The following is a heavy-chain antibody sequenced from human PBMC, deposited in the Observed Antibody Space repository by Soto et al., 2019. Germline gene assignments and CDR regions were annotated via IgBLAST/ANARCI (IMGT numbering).Heavy chain of an antibody. CDR1: GFTFDDYT. CDR2: ISWDGGST. D-gene: IGHD3-22*01. CDR3: AKDQMYFYDSSGYYSGVFDI. J-gene: IGHJ3*02. Sequence: GGSLRLSCAASGFTFDDYTMHWVRQAPGKGLEWVSLISWDGGSTYYADSVKGRFTISRDNSKNSLYLQMNSLRTEDTALYYCAKDQMYFYDSSGYYSGVFDIWGQGSMVTGSS. V-gene: IGHV3-43*01.